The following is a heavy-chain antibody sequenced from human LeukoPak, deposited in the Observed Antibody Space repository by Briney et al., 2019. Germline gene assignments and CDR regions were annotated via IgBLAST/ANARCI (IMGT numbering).Heavy chain of an antibody. D-gene: IGHD3-9*01. Sequence: ASVKVSCKASGYTFTSYGISWVRQAPGQGLEWMGWISAYNGDTNYAQNLQGRVTMTTDTSTSTAYMELRSLRSDDTAVYYCARSPHILTGENFDYWGQGTLVTVSS. J-gene: IGHJ4*02. CDR1: GYTFTSYG. CDR2: ISAYNGDT. V-gene: IGHV1-18*01. CDR3: ARSPHILTGENFDY.